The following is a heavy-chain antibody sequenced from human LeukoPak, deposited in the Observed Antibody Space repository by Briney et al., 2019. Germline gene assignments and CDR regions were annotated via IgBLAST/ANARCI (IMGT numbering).Heavy chain of an antibody. CDR1: GYTFTSYG. J-gene: IGHJ4*02. CDR2: IVVGSGNT. V-gene: IGHV1-58*02. D-gene: IGHD2-21*02. CDR3: AAICGGDCYGREYYFDY. Sequence: GASVKVSCEASGYTFTSYGISWVRQARGQRLEWIGWIVVGSGNTNYAQKFQEGVTITRDMSTSTAYMELSSLRSEDTAVYYCAAICGGDCYGREYYFDYWGQGTLVTVSS.